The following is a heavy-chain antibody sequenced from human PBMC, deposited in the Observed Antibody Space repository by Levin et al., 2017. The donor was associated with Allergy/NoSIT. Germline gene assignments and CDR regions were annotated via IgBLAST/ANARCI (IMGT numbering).Heavy chain of an antibody. CDR1: GGSISSYY. CDR3: ARGMDYYGSGSYFGY. J-gene: IGHJ4*02. CDR2: IYYSGST. D-gene: IGHD3-10*01. V-gene: IGHV4-59*01. Sequence: ETLSLTCTVSGGSISSYYWSWIRQPPGKGLEWIGYIYYSGSTNYNPSLKSRVTISVDTSKNQFSLKLSSVTAADTAVYYCARGMDYYGSGSYFGYWGQGTLVTVSS.